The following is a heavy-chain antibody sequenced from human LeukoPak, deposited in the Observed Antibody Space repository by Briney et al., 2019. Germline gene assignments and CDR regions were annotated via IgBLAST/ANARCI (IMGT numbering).Heavy chain of an antibody. J-gene: IGHJ5*02. CDR3: ARGRRLIMIFGGSFDP. V-gene: IGHV4-59*01. CDR1: GGSISTDY. CDR2: IYNSGST. D-gene: IGHD3/OR15-3a*01. Sequence: SETLSLTCTVSGGSISTDYWSWIRQPPGKGLEWIGYIYNSGSTNYNPSLKSRVTISVDTSKNQFSLKLSSVTAADTAVYYCARGRRLIMIFGGSFDPWGQGTLVTVSS.